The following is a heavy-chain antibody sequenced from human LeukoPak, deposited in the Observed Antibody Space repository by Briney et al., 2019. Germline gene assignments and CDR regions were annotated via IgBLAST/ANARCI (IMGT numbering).Heavy chain of an antibody. D-gene: IGHD6-13*01. J-gene: IGHJ4*02. CDR3: ARAIAAAGLADY. Sequence: ASVSVSCTASGYTFTSYGISGVRQAPGQGLEWMGWISAYNGNTNYAQKLQGRVTMPTDTSTSTAYMELRSLRSDDTAVYYCARAIAAAGLADYWGQGTLVTVSS. CDR2: ISAYNGNT. CDR1: GYTFTSYG. V-gene: IGHV1-18*01.